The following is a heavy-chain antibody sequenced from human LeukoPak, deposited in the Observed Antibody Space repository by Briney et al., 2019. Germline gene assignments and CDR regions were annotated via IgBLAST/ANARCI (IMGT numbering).Heavy chain of an antibody. J-gene: IGHJ5*02. V-gene: IGHV4-39*02. CDR1: GASISSTTYY. CDR3: ARDLAGTRYGSGSPWYNWFDP. CDR2: IYYSGST. D-gene: IGHD3-10*01. Sequence: SETLSLTCTVSGASISSTTYYWGWIRQPPRKGLEWIASIYYSGSTYYNPSLKSRVTISVDTSKNQFSLKLSSVTAADTAVYYCARDLAGTRYGSGSPWYNWFDPWGQGTLVTVSS.